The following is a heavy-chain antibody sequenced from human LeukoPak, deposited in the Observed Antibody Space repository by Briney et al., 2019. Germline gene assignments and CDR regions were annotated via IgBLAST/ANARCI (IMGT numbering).Heavy chain of an antibody. Sequence: APVKVSCKASGYTFTGYYMHWMRQAPGQGLEWMGWINPNSGGTNYAQKFQGRVTMTRDTSISTAYMELSRLRSDDTAVYYCASEGVATTSFDYWGQGTLVTVSS. CDR3: ASEGVATTSFDY. CDR1: GYTFTGYY. D-gene: IGHD5-24*01. CDR2: INPNSGGT. V-gene: IGHV1-2*02. J-gene: IGHJ4*02.